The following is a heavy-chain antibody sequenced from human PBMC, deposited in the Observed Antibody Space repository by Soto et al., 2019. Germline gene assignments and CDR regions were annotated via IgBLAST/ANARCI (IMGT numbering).Heavy chain of an antibody. CDR1: GFTFSTTW. Sequence: EVQLVESGGSLVKPGGSLRLSCAASGFTFSTTWMSWVRQAPGKGLEWVGHIKSEIDGGTTDYAAPVKGRFTISRDDSKNTLYLQMDSLKTEDTAVYYCTTFLDVYWGQGTLVTVSS. V-gene: IGHV3-15*01. CDR2: IKSEIDGGTT. D-gene: IGHD3-3*01. CDR3: TTFLDVY. J-gene: IGHJ4*02.